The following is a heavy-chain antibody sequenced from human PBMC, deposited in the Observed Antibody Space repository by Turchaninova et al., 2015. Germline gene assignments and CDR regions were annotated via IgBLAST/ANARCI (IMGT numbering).Heavy chain of an antibody. CDR2: IFSNDEK. V-gene: IGHV2-26*01. CDR3: ARFRGSYQYYFDY. J-gene: IGHJ4*02. D-gene: IGHD1-26*01. Sequence: QVTXXXSGPVLVXPXETXXLTCTXSGFSRSNSRMGVGWIRPPPGTALEWLAHIFSNDEKSYSTSLNSRLTISKDTSKSQVVLTMTNMDPVDTATYYCARFRGSYQYYFDYWGQGTLVTVSS. CDR1: GFSRSNSRMG.